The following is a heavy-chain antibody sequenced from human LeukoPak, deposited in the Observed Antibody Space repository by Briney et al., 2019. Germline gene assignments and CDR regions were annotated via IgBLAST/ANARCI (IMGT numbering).Heavy chain of an antibody. V-gene: IGHV3-21*01. D-gene: IGHD2-15*01. CDR3: ARDRHYCSGGSCYPNFDY. CDR2: ISSSSSYK. Sequence: GGSLRLSCAASGFTFSSYSMNWVRQAPGKGLEWVSSISSSSSYKYYADSVKGRSTISRDNAKNSLYLQMNSLRAEDTAVYYCARDRHYCSGGSCYPNFDYWGQGTLVTVSS. CDR1: GFTFSSYS. J-gene: IGHJ4*02.